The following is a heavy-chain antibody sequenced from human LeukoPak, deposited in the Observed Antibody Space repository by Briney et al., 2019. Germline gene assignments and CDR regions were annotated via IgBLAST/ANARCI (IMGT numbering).Heavy chain of an antibody. J-gene: IGHJ6*04. CDR1: GFTFSNRA. CDR3: AKGGASSPYTYIDV. D-gene: IGHD6-6*01. V-gene: IGHV3-23*01. CDR2: IGDSGGST. Sequence: GGSLGLSCAASGFTFSNRAMSWVRQAPGKGLEWVSVIGDSGGSTYYADSVKGRFTISRDNSKNTLYLQMNSLRADDTAVYHCAKGGASSPYTYIDVWGKGTTVIVSS.